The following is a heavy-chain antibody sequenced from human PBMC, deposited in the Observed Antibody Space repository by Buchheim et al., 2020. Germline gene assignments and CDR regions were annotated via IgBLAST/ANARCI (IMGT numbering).Heavy chain of an antibody. Sequence: QVQLQQWGAGLLKPSETLSLTCAVYGGSFSGYYWSWIRQPPGKGLEWIGEINHSGSTNYNPSLKSRVTISVDTSKNQFSLKLSSVTAADTAVYYCARGSPFDIVVVVAATPHWFDPWGQGTL. J-gene: IGHJ5*02. D-gene: IGHD2-15*01. CDR1: GGSFSGYY. V-gene: IGHV4-34*01. CDR2: INHSGST. CDR3: ARGSPFDIVVVVAATPHWFDP.